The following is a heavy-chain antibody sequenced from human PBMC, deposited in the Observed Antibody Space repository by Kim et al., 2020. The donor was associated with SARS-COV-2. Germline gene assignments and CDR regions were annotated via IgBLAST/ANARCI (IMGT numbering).Heavy chain of an antibody. D-gene: IGHD3-22*01. Sequence: STPSLKDRLTLSLDASQNQFSLKLTSVTAADTAVYFCARDRGNYEDAFDIWGQGTMVAVSS. CDR3: ARDRGNYEDAFDI. J-gene: IGHJ3*02. V-gene: IGHV4-31*02.